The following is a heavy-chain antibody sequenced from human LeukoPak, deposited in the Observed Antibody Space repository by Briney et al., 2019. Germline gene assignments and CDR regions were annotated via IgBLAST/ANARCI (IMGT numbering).Heavy chain of an antibody. V-gene: IGHV4-59*08. CDR3: ARAGITMFWEGRRDAFDI. Sequence: SETLSLTCTVSGGSISSYYWSWIRQPPGKGLEWIGYIYYSGSTNYNPSLKSRVTISVDTSKNQFSLKLSSVTAADTAVYYCARAGITMFWEGRRDAFDIWGQGTMVTVSS. CDR1: GGSISSYY. J-gene: IGHJ3*02. CDR2: IYYSGST. D-gene: IGHD3-10*02.